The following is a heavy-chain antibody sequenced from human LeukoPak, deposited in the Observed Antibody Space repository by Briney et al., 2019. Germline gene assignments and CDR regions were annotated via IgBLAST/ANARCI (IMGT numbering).Heavy chain of an antibody. J-gene: IGHJ4*02. D-gene: IGHD6-6*01. CDR1: GFTFSSYW. CDR2: INSDGSST. CDR3: ARDPASSSEYYFDY. Sequence: GGSLRLSCAASGFTFSSYWMHWVRHAPGKGLVWVSRINSDGSSTSYAGSVKGRFTISRDNAKNTLYLQMNSLRAEDTAVYHCARDPASSSEYYFDYWGQGTLVTVSS. V-gene: IGHV3-74*01.